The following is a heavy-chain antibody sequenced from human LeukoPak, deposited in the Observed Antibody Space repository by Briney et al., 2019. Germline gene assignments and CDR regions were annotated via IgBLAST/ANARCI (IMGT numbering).Heavy chain of an antibody. CDR2: ISGSGGST. V-gene: IGHV3-23*01. CDR1: GFTFSSYG. CDR3: AKDLTYAFDI. Sequence: PGGSLRLTCAAYGFTFSSYGMSWVRQAPGKGMEWVSAISGSGGSTYYADSVKGRFTISRDNSKNTLYLQMNSLRAEDTAVYYCAKDLTYAFDIWGQGTMVTVSS. J-gene: IGHJ3*02.